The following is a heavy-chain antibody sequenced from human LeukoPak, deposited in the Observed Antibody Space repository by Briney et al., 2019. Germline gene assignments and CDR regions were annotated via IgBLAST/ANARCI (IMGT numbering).Heavy chain of an antibody. CDR1: GDSINSYY. V-gene: IGHV4-59*01. CDR2: IYHSGSS. Sequence: PSETLSLTCGVSGDSINSYYWSWIRQPPGKGLEWIGYIYHSGSSNYNPSLKSRVTISVDTSKNQFSLRLTSVTAADTAVYYCARALRQQLLTGWFDPWGQGTLVTVSS. J-gene: IGHJ5*02. D-gene: IGHD6-13*01. CDR3: ARALRQQLLTGWFDP.